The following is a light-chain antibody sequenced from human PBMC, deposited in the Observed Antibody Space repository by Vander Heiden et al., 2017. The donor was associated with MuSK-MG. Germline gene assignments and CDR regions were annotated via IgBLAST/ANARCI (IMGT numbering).Light chain of an antibody. CDR3: QQSVSTPYT. J-gene: IGKJ2*01. Sequence: DIQMTQSPSSVSVSVGDRVIITGRASQSIRGFVNWYQQRPGKAPNLLIHATSLRQSGVPPRFSGSGSGTDYTLTISSLQPEEFATYYCQQSVSTPYTFGQVTKLEVK. CDR1: QSIRGF. CDR2: ATS. V-gene: IGKV1-39*01.